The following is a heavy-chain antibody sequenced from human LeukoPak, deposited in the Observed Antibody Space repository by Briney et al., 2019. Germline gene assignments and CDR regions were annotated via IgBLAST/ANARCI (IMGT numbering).Heavy chain of an antibody. D-gene: IGHD5-24*01. CDR1: GFPFSSYW. J-gene: IGHJ4*02. CDR3: TRVGYIDEGIDY. Sequence: GGSLRLSCVASGFPFSSYWMTWVRQAPGKGLEWVANIKQDGSKKSYVDSVKGRFTISRDNAKNSLYLQMNSLRAEDTAIYYCTRVGYIDEGIDYWDQGTLVTVSS. CDR2: IKQDGSKK. V-gene: IGHV3-7*04.